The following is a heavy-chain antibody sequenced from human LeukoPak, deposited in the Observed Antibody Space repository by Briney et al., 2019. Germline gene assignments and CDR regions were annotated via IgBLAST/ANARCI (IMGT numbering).Heavy chain of an antibody. D-gene: IGHD5-18*01. Sequence: GGSLRLSCAASGFTFGDYEMTWVRQAPGKGLEWVSHIDGSGSPTHYADSVKGRFTISRDNAKNSLYLQLNSLRVEDTAVYYCARRKGYGYGIDFRGQGTLVTVSS. V-gene: IGHV3-48*03. CDR1: GFTFGDYE. J-gene: IGHJ4*02. CDR2: IDGSGSPT. CDR3: ARRKGYGYGIDF.